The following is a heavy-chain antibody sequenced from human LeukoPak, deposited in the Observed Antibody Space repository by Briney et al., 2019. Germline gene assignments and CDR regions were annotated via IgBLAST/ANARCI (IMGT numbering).Heavy chain of an antibody. CDR2: INHSGST. Sequence: PSETLSLTCAVYGGSFSGYYWSWIRQPPGKGLEWIGEINHSGSTNYNPSLKSRVTISVDTSKNQFSLKLSSVTAADTAVYYCARGRRYSYGSGSYHGNWFDPWGQGTLVTVSS. J-gene: IGHJ5*02. CDR1: GGSFSGYY. V-gene: IGHV4-34*01. D-gene: IGHD3-10*01. CDR3: ARGRRYSYGSGSYHGNWFDP.